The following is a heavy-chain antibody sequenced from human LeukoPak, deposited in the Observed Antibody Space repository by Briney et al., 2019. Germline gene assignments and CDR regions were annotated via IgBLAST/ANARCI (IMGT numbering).Heavy chain of an antibody. Sequence: GGSLRLSCAASGFTFTSYGMHYIRQAPGKGLEWVAFIRPDGSNKYYVDSVKGRFTISRDNSKNTLYLQMNSLRAEDTAVYYCVKGAGYYMDVWGKGTTVTVSS. J-gene: IGHJ6*03. CDR2: IRPDGSNK. V-gene: IGHV3-30*02. CDR1: GFTFTSYG. CDR3: VKGAGYYMDV.